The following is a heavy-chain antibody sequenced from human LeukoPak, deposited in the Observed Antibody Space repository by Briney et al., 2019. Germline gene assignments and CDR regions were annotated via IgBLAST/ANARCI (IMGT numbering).Heavy chain of an antibody. D-gene: IGHD6-19*01. J-gene: IGHJ4*02. V-gene: IGHV3-23*01. CDR2: ISGSGGST. Sequence: GGSLRLSCAASGFTFSSYSMNWVRQAPGKGLEWVSAISGSGGSTYYADSVKGRFTISRDNSKNTLYLQMNSLRAEDTAVYYCAKDLAVAGTDLDYWGQGTLVTVSS. CDR1: GFTFSSYS. CDR3: AKDLAVAGTDLDY.